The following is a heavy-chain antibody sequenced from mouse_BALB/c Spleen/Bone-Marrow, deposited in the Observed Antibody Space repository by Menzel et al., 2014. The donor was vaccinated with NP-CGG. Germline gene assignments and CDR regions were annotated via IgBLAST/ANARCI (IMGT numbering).Heavy chain of an antibody. Sequence: EVKLMESGPDLVKPSQSLSLTCTVAGYSITSGYGWHWIQQFPGNKLEWMGYIHYSGSTNYNPSLQSRISITRDTSKNQFFLQLNSVTTEDTATYYCVRETTVVADFDYWGQGTTLTVSS. V-gene: IGHV3-1*02. D-gene: IGHD1-1*01. J-gene: IGHJ2*01. CDR1: GYSITSGYG. CDR2: IHYSGST. CDR3: VRETTVVADFDY.